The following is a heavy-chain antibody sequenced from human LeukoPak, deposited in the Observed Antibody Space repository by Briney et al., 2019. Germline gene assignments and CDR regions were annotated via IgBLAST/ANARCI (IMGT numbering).Heavy chain of an antibody. CDR3: ASSPGSSSWRSTIDY. V-gene: IGHV1-69*02. Sequence: SVKVSCKASGGTFSSYTISWVRQAPGQGLEWMGRIIPILGIANYAQKFQGRVTITADKSTSTAYMEVSSLRSEDTAVYYCASSPGSSSWRSTIDYWGKGTLVTVSS. CDR2: IIPILGIA. D-gene: IGHD6-13*01. CDR1: GGTFSSYT. J-gene: IGHJ4*02.